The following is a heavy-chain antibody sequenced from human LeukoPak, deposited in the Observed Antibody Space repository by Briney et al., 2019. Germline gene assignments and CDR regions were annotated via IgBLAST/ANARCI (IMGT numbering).Heavy chain of an antibody. Sequence: KSSETLSLTCTVSGGSISSYYWSWIRQPAGKGLEWIGRIYTSGSTNYNPSLESRVTMSVDTSKNQFSLKLSSVTAADTAVYYCARDASYDSSGYYLDYWGQGTLVTVSS. CDR2: IYTSGST. CDR1: GGSISSYY. CDR3: ARDASYDSSGYYLDY. V-gene: IGHV4-4*07. D-gene: IGHD3-22*01. J-gene: IGHJ4*02.